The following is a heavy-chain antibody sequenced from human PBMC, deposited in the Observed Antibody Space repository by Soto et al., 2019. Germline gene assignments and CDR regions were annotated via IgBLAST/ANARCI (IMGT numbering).Heavy chain of an antibody. Sequence: GASVKVSCKASGGTFSSYAVSWVRQAPGQGLEWMGGIIPIFGTANYAQKFQGRVTITADKSTSTAYTELSSLRSEDTAVYYCARSGFDTATDYWGQGTLVTVSS. V-gene: IGHV1-69*06. J-gene: IGHJ4*02. CDR2: IIPIFGTA. D-gene: IGHD5-18*01. CDR3: ARSGFDTATDY. CDR1: GGTFSSYA.